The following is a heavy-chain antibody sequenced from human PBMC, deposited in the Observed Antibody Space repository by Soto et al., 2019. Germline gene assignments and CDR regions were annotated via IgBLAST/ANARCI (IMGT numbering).Heavy chain of an antibody. CDR1: GFTFSGAW. V-gene: IGHV3-15*07. J-gene: IGHJ4*02. CDR3: ARDSHPDSSGNLDY. Sequence: GGSLRLSCAASGFTFSGAWFNWVRQAPGKGLEWVGRIKSKYDGGTTDYAAPVKDRFTISRDNSKNTLYLQMNSLRAEDTAVYYCARDSHPDSSGNLDYWGQGTLVTVSS. CDR2: IKSKYDGGTT. D-gene: IGHD3-22*01.